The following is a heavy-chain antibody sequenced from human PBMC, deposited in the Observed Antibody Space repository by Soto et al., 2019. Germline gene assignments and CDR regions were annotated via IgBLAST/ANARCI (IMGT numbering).Heavy chain of an antibody. CDR2: ISYDGSNK. J-gene: IGHJ4*02. CDR1: GVTVMSYA. CDR3: AREPSDGDYFDY. Sequence: WSLRLCGGAAGVTVMSYAVHLFRQAPGKGLEWVAVISYDGSNKYYADSVKGRFTIARDNSKNTLYLQMNSLRAEDAAVYYCAREPSDGDYFDYWGQGTLVTVSS. D-gene: IGHD4-17*01. V-gene: IGHV3-30-3*01.